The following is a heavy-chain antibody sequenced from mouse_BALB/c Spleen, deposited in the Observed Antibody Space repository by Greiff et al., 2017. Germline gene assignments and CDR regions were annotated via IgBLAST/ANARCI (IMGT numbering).Heavy chain of an antibody. Sequence: QVQLKESGPGLVAPSQSLSITCTVSGFSLTSYGVHWVRQPPGKGLEWLGVIWAGGSTNYNSALMSRLSISTDNSKSQVFLKMNSLRTDDTAMYYCARDGSHRRYFDYWGEGTTLTVSS. CDR3: ARDGSHRRYFDY. V-gene: IGHV2-9*02. CDR1: GFSLTSYG. D-gene: IGHD1-1*02. J-gene: IGHJ2*01. CDR2: IWAGGST.